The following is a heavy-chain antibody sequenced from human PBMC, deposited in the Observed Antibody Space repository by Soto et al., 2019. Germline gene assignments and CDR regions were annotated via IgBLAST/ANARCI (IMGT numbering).Heavy chain of an antibody. CDR2: INAGNGNT. V-gene: IGHV1-3*01. Sequence: GASVKVSCKASGYTFTSYARHWVLQAPEQRLGWMGWINAGNGNTKYSQKFQGRVTITRDTSASTAYMELSSLRSEDTAVYYCARSYSNYVHYYYGMDVWGQGTTVTVSS. D-gene: IGHD4-4*01. J-gene: IGHJ6*02. CDR3: ARSYSNYVHYYYGMDV. CDR1: GYTFTSYA.